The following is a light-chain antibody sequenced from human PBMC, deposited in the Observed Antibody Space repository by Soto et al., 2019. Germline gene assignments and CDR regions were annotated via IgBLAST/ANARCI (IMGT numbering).Light chain of an antibody. V-gene: IGLV1-36*01. CDR3: AAWDDSLDGVV. Sequence: SVLTQPPSVSEAPRQRVTISCSGSTSNIGNNAVSWYQQFPGKAPTLIIYFDDLLPSGVSDRFSGSKSGTSASLAISGLQSEDEADYYCAAWDDSLDGVVFGGGTKLTVL. CDR1: TSNIGNNA. J-gene: IGLJ2*01. CDR2: FDD.